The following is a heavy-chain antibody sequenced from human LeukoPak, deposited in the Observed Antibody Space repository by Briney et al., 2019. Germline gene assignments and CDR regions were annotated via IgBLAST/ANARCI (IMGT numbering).Heavy chain of an antibody. Sequence: SGPTLVNPTQTLTLTCTFSGFSLSTSGVGVGWIRQPPGKALEWLALIYWNDDKRYSPSLKSRLIITKDTSKNQVVLTMTNMDPVDTATYYCAHSLLIAVAGEFDYWGQGTLVTVSS. CDR1: GFSLSTSGVG. D-gene: IGHD6-19*01. CDR3: AHSLLIAVAGEFDY. J-gene: IGHJ4*02. V-gene: IGHV2-5*01. CDR2: IYWNDDK.